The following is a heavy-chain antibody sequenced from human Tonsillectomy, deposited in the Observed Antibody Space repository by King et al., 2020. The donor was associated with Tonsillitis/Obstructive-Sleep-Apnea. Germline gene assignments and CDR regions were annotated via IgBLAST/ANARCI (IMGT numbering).Heavy chain of an antibody. CDR3: ASHGGWWELLH. V-gene: IGHV4-59*08. CDR1: GGSISSYY. Sequence: QLQESGPGLVKPSETLSLTCTVSGGSISSYYWSWIRQPPGKGLEWIGYIYYSGSTNYNPSLKSRVTISVDTSKNQFSLKLSSVSAADTAVYYCASHGGWWELLHWGQGTLVTVSS. CDR2: IYYSGST. J-gene: IGHJ4*02. D-gene: IGHD1-26*01.